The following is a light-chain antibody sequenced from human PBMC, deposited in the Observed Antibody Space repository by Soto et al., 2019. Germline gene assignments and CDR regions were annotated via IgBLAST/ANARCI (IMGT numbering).Light chain of an antibody. CDR1: QDIGNF. V-gene: IGKV1-27*01. Sequence: DIQMTQSPSSLSASAGNRVAITCQASQDIGNFLAWYQQKPGKVPKLLIYAASTLQSGVPSRFSGSGSGTDFTLTISSLQPEDVATYYCQKCKVAPFTFGGGTKVDIK. CDR2: AAS. CDR3: QKCKVAPFT. J-gene: IGKJ4*01.